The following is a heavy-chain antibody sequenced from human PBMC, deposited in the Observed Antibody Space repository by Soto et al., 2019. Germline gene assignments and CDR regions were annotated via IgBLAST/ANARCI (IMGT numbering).Heavy chain of an antibody. CDR3: ARAGRYYYGMDV. Sequence: SETLSLTCTVSGDSIRSGNHYWSWIRQPPGKGLEWIGEINHSGSTNYNPSLKSRVTISVDTSKNQFSLKLSSVTAADTAVYYCARAGRYYYGMDVWGQGTTVTVSS. CDR2: INHSGST. CDR1: GDSIRSGNHY. J-gene: IGHJ6*02. V-gene: IGHV4-39*07.